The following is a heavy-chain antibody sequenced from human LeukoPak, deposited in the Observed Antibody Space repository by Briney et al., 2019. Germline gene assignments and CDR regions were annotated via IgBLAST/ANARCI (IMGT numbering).Heavy chain of an antibody. D-gene: IGHD3-16*01. CDR2: MNPNSGNT. CDR3: ARGAAGEDYVWGSYTLYYFDY. Sequence: ASVKVSCKASGCTFTSYDINWVRQATGQGLEWMGWMNPNSGNTGYAQKFQGRVTITRNTSISTAYMELSSLRSEDTAVYYCARGAAGEDYVWGSYTLYYFDYWGQGTPVTVSS. V-gene: IGHV1-8*03. CDR1: GCTFTSYD. J-gene: IGHJ4*02.